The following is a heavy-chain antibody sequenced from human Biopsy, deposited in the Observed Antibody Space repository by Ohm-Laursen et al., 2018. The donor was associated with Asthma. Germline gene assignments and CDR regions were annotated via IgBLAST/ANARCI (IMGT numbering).Heavy chain of an antibody. J-gene: IGHJ4*02. Sequence: ASVKVSCKISGYSLTDVSMHWVRQAPGQGLEWMGGHDHEEGGTVNAWRFQGRVTMTEDTSTDTAYMELSSLSSDDTAVHYCASDFPKDYVRYNFQFWGQGTLVTVSS. D-gene: IGHD4-17*01. V-gene: IGHV1-24*01. CDR3: ASDFPKDYVRYNFQF. CDR1: GYSLTDVS. CDR2: HDHEEGGT.